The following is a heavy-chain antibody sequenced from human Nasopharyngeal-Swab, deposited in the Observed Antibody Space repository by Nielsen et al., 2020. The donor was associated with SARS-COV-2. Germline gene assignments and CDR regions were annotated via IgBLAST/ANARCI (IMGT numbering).Heavy chain of an antibody. Sequence: SLKISCAASGFTFDDYAMHWVRQAPGKGLEWVSGISWNSGSIGYADSVKGRFTISRDNAKNSLYLQMNSLRAEDTALYYCAEKDYDFWSGYFDYWGQGTLVTVSS. CDR3: AEKDYDFWSGYFDY. CDR1: GFTFDDYA. J-gene: IGHJ4*02. D-gene: IGHD3-3*01. V-gene: IGHV3-9*01. CDR2: ISWNSGSI.